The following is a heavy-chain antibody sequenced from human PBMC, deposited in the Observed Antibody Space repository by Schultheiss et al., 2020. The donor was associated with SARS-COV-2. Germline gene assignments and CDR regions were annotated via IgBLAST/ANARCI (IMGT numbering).Heavy chain of an antibody. CDR1: GGTFSSYA. CDR3: ATSEARLQEYQLLFLPPYYYYGMDV. Sequence: SVKVSCKASGGTFSSYAISWVRQAPGQGLEWMGGIIPIFGTANYAQKFQGRVTITADESTSTAYMELSSLRSEDTAVYYCATSEARLQEYQLLFLPPYYYYGMDVWGQGTTVTVSS. D-gene: IGHD2-2*01. J-gene: IGHJ6*02. V-gene: IGHV1-69*13. CDR2: IIPIFGTA.